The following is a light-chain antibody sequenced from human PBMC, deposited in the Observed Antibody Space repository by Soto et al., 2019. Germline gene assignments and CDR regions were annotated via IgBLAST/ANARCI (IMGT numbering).Light chain of an antibody. CDR3: QHHHDGPVT. CDR1: QSVSNNY. V-gene: IGKV3-20*01. CDR2: GAS. J-gene: IGKJ5*01. Sequence: EIGLTRFPSTLSLSRGVRDTLSCRASQSVSNNYLAWYQQKPGQAPRLLIYGASSRATGIPDRFSGRGSGTVFTFPLSSLQSEAFAVYHCQHHHDGPVTVGQGTRLEIK.